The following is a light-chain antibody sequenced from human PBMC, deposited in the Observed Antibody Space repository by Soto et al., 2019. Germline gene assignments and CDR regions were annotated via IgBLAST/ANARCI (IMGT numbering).Light chain of an antibody. CDR3: QLRSNWSIT. CDR1: QSVSSN. CDR2: DAS. J-gene: IGKJ5*01. Sequence: EVGCAQSPATLSLARGETATLSFRASQSVSSNLAWYQQKPGQAPRLLIYDASNRATGIPARFSGSGSGTDFTLTISSLEPEDFAVYYCQLRSNWSITFGRGTRLEI. V-gene: IGKV3-11*01.